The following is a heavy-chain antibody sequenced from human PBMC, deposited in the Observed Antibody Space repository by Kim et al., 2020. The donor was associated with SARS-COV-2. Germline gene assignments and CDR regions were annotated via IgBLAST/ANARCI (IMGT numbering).Heavy chain of an antibody. CDR3: TRIPATTLAFWDAFDI. J-gene: IGHJ3*02. D-gene: IGHD1-1*01. Sequence: SVKGQITITRDESKNKAYLEMSCLKTEDTALYYCTRIPATTLAFWDAFDIWGQGTMVTVSS. V-gene: IGHV3-73*01.